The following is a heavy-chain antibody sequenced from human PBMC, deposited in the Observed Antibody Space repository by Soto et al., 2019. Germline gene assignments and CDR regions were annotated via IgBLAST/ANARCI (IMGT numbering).Heavy chain of an antibody. D-gene: IGHD1-1*01. J-gene: IGHJ3*02. Sequence: SSETLSLTCAVSGGSISSSNHYWDWIRQPPGKGPEWIGRIYYSGSTYYNPSLKSRVTISVDTSKNQFSLKLSSVTAADTAVYYCARRELEPTNNDAFHIWGQGTMVTVSS. CDR3: ARRELEPTNNDAFHI. CDR1: GGSISSSNHY. V-gene: IGHV4-39*01. CDR2: IYYSGST.